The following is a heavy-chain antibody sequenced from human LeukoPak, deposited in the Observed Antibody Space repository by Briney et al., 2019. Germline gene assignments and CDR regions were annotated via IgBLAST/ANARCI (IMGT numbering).Heavy chain of an antibody. CDR1: GYSISSGYY. Sequence: NSSETLSLTCTVSGYSISSGYYWGWIRQPPGKGLEWIGSIYHSGSTYYNPSLKSRVTISVDTSKNQFSLKLSSVTAADTAVYYCARDRFFFDDVSHYYYGMDVWGQGTTVTVSS. D-gene: IGHD3-9*01. J-gene: IGHJ6*02. CDR2: IYHSGST. V-gene: IGHV4-38-2*02. CDR3: ARDRFFFDDVSHYYYGMDV.